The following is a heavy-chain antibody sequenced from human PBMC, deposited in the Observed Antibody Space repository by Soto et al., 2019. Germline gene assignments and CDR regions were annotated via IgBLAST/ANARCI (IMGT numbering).Heavy chain of an antibody. J-gene: IGHJ4*02. V-gene: IGHV3-74*01. Sequence: EVQLVESGGGLVQPGGSLRLSCAASGFTFSSYWMHWVRQAPGKGLVWVSHINSDGSSTTYADSVKGRFTISRDNAKNTLCLQMNSLRAEDTAVYYCVRDDIGRGIDYWGLGTLVTVSS. CDR3: VRDDIGRGIDY. CDR2: INSDGSST. D-gene: IGHD3-10*01. CDR1: GFTFSSYW.